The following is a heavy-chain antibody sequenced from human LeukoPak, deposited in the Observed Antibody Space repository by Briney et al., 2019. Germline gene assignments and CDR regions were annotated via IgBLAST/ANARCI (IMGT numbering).Heavy chain of an antibody. CDR3: ARDGGLRVSIWDY. V-gene: IGHV1-18*01. CDR2: ISAYDGNT. Sequence: ASVKVSCKSSGYXFTSYGISWVRQAPGQGLEWMGWISAYDGNTNYAQNLQGRVTMTTDTPTSTAYMELRTLRSDDTAVYFCARDGGLRVSIWDYWGQGTLVTVSS. D-gene: IGHD2-15*01. J-gene: IGHJ4*02. CDR1: GYXFTSYG.